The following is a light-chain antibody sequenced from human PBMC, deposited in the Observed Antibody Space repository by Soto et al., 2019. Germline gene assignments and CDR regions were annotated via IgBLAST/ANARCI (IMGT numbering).Light chain of an antibody. CDR2: AAS. Sequence: DIQMTQSPSSLSASVGDRVNITCRASQGISTWLAWSQQKPEKAPKSMIYAASSLQTGVTSRFSSSRTGTDMTLTIRRLQPEDFGIYYCQKYNSITCNFGTGTKVDIK. CDR3: QKYNSITCN. V-gene: IGKV1D-16*01. J-gene: IGKJ3*01. CDR1: QGISTW.